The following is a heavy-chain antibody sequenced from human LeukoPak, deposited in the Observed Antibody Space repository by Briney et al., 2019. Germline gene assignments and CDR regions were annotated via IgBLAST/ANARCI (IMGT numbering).Heavy chain of an antibody. D-gene: IGHD3-9*01. CDR3: AKGLGIRYFDWLPDF. Sequence: GGSLRLSCAASGFTFRSFAMTGVRQAPGKGLEWVSASGPGGSKTYYADSVKGRFTISRDTSKNTLYLQMDNLRAEDTAVYYCAKGLGIRYFDWLPDFWGQGTLVTVSS. J-gene: IGHJ4*02. V-gene: IGHV3-23*01. CDR2: SGPGGSKT. CDR1: GFTFRSFA.